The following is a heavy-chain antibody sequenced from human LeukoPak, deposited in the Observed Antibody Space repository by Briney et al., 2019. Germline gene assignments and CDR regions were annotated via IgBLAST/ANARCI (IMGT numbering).Heavy chain of an antibody. CDR1: GFTFDDYG. CDR2: INWNGGST. D-gene: IGHD3-3*01. J-gene: IGHJ4*02. V-gene: IGHV3-20*01. CDR3: ARAVYYDFWSGYLGSEIDY. Sequence: GGSLRLSCAASGFTFDDYGMSWVRQAPGKGLEWVSGINWNGGSTGYADSVKGRFTISRDNAKNSLYLQMNSLRAEDTALYHCARAVYYDFWSGYLGSEIDYWGQGTLVTVSS.